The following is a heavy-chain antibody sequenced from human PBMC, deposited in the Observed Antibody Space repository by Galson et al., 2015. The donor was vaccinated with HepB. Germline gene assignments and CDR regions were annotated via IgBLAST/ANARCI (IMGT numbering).Heavy chain of an antibody. V-gene: IGHV3-48*01. Sequence: SLRLSCAASGFTFSTYSMNWVRQAPGKGLEWVSYISSAGTTIYYRDSVRGRSTISRDNAKNSLFLQMNSLRAEDTAMYYCARGSSWADYWGQGTLVTVSS. CDR1: GFTFSTYS. J-gene: IGHJ4*02. CDR3: ARGSSWADY. D-gene: IGHD6-13*01. CDR2: ISSAGTTI.